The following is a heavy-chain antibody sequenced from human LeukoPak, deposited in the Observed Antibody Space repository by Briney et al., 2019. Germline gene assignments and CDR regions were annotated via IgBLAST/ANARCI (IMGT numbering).Heavy chain of an antibody. Sequence: PGGSLRLSCAASGFTFSNYWMSWVRQAPGKGLEWVANIKQDGSAKYYVDSAKGRFTISRDNAKNSLYLQMNSLRAEDTALYYCARRATVVVVAATQDYYYYYMDVWGKGTTVTVSS. CDR3: ARRATVVVVAATQDYYYYYMDV. J-gene: IGHJ6*03. V-gene: IGHV3-7*03. D-gene: IGHD2-15*01. CDR2: IKQDGSAK. CDR1: GFTFSNYW.